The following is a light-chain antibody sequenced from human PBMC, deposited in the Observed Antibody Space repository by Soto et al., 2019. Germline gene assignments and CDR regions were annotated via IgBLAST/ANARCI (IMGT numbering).Light chain of an antibody. J-gene: IGKJ4*01. CDR3: QHYSTTPLT. CDR2: WAS. V-gene: IGKV4-1*01. Sequence: DIVMTQSPDSLAVSLGERATINCESSQTILDSSNNKNYLAWYQVKPGQPPKVLIYWASTRASGIPERFSGSGSGTNFTLTITSLQAEDVAVYFCQHYSTTPLTFGGGTKVEIK. CDR1: QTILDSSNNKNY.